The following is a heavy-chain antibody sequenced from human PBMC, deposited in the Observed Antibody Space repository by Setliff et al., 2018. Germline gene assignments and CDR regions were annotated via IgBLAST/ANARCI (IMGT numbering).Heavy chain of an antibody. J-gene: IGHJ3*02. CDR1: GGSFSGYY. V-gene: IGHV4-34*01. CDR3: ARHENDYGDYDDAFDI. D-gene: IGHD4-17*01. Sequence: SETLSLTCAVYGGSFSGYYWNWIRQAPGKGLEWIGEINHRGTTSYTPSLKGRVTISVDTSKNQFSLKVSSVTAADTAVYYCARHENDYGDYDDAFDIWGQGTMVTVSS. CDR2: INHRGTT.